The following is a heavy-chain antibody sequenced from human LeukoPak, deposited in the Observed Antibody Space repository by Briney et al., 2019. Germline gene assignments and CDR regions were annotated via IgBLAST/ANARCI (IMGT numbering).Heavy chain of an antibody. CDR1: GYTLTELS. CDR3: ASRSIPGGSYYGYYFDY. V-gene: IGHV1-24*01. D-gene: IGHD1-26*01. CDR2: FDPEDGET. J-gene: IGHJ4*02. Sequence: GASVKVSCKLSGYTLTELSMHWVRQAPAKGLEWMGGFDPEDGETIYAQKFQGRVTMTEDTSTDTAYMELSSLRSEDTAVYYCASRSIPGGSYYGYYFDYWGQGTLVTVSS.